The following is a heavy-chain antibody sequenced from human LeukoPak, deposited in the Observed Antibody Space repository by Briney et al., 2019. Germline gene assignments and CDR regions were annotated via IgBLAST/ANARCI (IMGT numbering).Heavy chain of an antibody. CDR2: IIPIFGTT. J-gene: IGHJ4*02. CDR3: AGDNDSRDPPHFDY. D-gene: IGHD3-16*01. V-gene: IGHV1-69*06. CDR1: GGTFNSYA. Sequence: SVKVSCKASGGTFNSYAISWVRQAPGQGLEWMGGIIPIFGTTNYARKFRGRVTLTADKSTRTAYMELSSLRSEDTAMYYCAGDNDSRDPPHFDYWGQGTLVSVSS.